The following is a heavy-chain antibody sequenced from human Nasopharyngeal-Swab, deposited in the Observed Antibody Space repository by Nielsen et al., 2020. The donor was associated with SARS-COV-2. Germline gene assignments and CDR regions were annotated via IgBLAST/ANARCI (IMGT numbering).Heavy chain of an antibody. D-gene: IGHD3-10*01. CDR2: IYSGGST. CDR3: ARDMLLGAGRAYYYYMDV. V-gene: IGHV3-53*01. J-gene: IGHJ6*03. Sequence: GESLKISCAASGFTVSSNYMSWVRQAPGKGLEWVSVIYSGGSTYYADSVKGRFTISRGNSKNTLYLQMNSLRAEDTAVYYCARDMLLGAGRAYYYYMDVWGKGTTVTVSS. CDR1: GFTVSSNY.